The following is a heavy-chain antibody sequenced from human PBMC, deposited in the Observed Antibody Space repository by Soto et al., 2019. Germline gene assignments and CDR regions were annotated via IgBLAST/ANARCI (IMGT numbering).Heavy chain of an antibody. CDR2: IWYDGTQK. V-gene: IGHV3-33*01. CDR3: ARAGGTTVTGLWHFDS. J-gene: IGHJ4*02. Sequence: QVQLEESGGGVVQPGRSLRLSCEASGFTFNTYSMHWVRQPPGKGREWLAAIWYDGTQKYYADSVKGRFIISRDNSKKTLNLEMNSLRAEDTAVYYCARAGGTTVTGLWHFDSWGQGTLVTVSS. D-gene: IGHD4-17*01. CDR1: GFTFNTYS.